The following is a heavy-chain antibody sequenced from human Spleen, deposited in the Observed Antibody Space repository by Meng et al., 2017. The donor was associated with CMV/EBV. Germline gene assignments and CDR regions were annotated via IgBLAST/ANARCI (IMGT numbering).Heavy chain of an antibody. CDR3: ARASGVLEWLSYDY. D-gene: IGHD3-3*01. V-gene: IGHV3-74*01. CDR2: INSDGSST. CDR1: GFTFSRYW. Sequence: ASGFTFSRYWMHWVRQAPGKGLVWVSRINSDGSSTSCADSVKGRFTISRDNAKNTLYLQMNSLRAEDTAVYYCARASGVLEWLSYDYWGQGTLVTVSS. J-gene: IGHJ4*02.